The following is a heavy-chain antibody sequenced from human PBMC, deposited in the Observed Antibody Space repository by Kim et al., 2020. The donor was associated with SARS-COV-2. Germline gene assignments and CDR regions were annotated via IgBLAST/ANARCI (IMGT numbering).Heavy chain of an antibody. CDR3: ARHDLEFIRGIFILDW. CDR1: GGSTSSRGFY. Sequence: SETLSLTCTVSGGSTSSRGFYWGWIRQPPGKGLEWIASIYYSGSTYYNPSLKSRVTISVDTSKNEFSLNLSSVTAADTAVYYCARHDLEFIRGIFILDW. V-gene: IGHV4-39*01. J-gene: IGHJ5*01. CDR2: IYYSGST. D-gene: IGHD3-10*01.